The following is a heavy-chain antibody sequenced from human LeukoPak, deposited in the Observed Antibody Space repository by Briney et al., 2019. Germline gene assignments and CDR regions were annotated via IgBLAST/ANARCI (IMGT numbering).Heavy chain of an antibody. CDR3: AKELDPLVLWFGELLY. D-gene: IGHD3-10*01. V-gene: IGHV3-30*02. J-gene: IGHJ4*02. CDR1: GFTFSSYA. Sequence: GGSLRLSCAASGFTFSSYAMHWVRQAPGKGLEWVAFIRYDGSNKYYADSVKGRFTISRDNSKNTLYLQMNSLRAEDTAVYYCAKELDPLVLWFGELLYWGQGTLVTVSS. CDR2: IRYDGSNK.